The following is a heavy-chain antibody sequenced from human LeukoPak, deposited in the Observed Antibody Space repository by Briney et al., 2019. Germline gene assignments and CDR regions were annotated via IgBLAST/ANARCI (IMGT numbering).Heavy chain of an antibody. J-gene: IGHJ4*02. CDR1: GLPIADFA. CDR3: AKESVKFDY. D-gene: IGHD4-11*01. V-gene: IGHV3-43*02. Sequence: QPGGSLRLSCVASGLPIADFAMHWVRQAPGKGLVWVSLISGDGVSTFYADSVKGRFSISRDNSKNSLYLEMNSLRTEDAAMYYCAKESVKFDYWGQGTLVAVSS. CDR2: ISGDGVST.